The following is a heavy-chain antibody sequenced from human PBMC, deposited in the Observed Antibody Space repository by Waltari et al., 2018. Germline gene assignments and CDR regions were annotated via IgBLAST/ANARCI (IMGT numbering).Heavy chain of an antibody. CDR3: ARTTAARRTHYYYMDV. J-gene: IGHJ6*03. Sequence: QVQLVQSGAEVKKPGASVKVSCRVSGYSFTDFDINWVRQAPGQGLEWMGWLSPHNGNSGYAPQFHGRVAISGDTAITTAYMELSSLTSDDTAVYYCARTTAARRTHYYYMDVWGEGTTVTISS. CDR2: LSPHNGNS. V-gene: IGHV1-8*03. CDR1: GYSFTDFD. D-gene: IGHD6-6*01.